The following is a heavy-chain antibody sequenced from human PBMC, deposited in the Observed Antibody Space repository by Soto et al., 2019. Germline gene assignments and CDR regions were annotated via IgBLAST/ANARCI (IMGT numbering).Heavy chain of an antibody. Sequence: PSETLSLTCTVSGGSISSSSYYWGWIRQPPGKGLEWIGSIYYSGSTYYNPSPKSRVTISVDTSKNQFSLKLSSVTAADTAVYYCARHVLLWFGEDYYFDYWGQGTLVTVSS. V-gene: IGHV4-39*01. CDR2: IYYSGST. CDR3: ARHVLLWFGEDYYFDY. CDR1: GGSISSSSYY. J-gene: IGHJ4*02. D-gene: IGHD3-10*01.